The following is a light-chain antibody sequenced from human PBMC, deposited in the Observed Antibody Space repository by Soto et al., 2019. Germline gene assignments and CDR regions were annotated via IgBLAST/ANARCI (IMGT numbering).Light chain of an antibody. CDR1: QSVSSN. CDR2: GAS. J-gene: IGKJ2*01. CDR3: QQYINWPPYT. V-gene: IGKV3-15*01. Sequence: EIVMTQSPATLSVSPGERATLSCRASQSVSSNLAWYQQKPGQAPRLLIYGASTRANGIPARFSGSGSGTEFTLTISSLQSEDFAVDYCQQYINWPPYTFGQGTKREIK.